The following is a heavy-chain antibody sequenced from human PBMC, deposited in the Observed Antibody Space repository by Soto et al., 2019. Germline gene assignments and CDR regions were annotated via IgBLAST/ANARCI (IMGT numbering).Heavy chain of an antibody. D-gene: IGHD3-3*01. V-gene: IGHV4-39*01. CDR3: ARTSLRFLEWLLWFDY. CDR1: GGSISSSSYY. J-gene: IGHJ5*01. Sequence: SETLSLTCTVSGGSISSSSYYWGWIRQPPGKGLEWIGSIYYSGSTYYNPSLKSRVTISVDTSKNQSSLKLSSVTAADTAVYYCARTSLRFLEWLLWFDYWGQGTLVTVSS. CDR2: IYYSGST.